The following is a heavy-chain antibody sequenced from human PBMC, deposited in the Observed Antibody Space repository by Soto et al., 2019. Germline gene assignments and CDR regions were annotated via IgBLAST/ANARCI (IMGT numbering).Heavy chain of an antibody. CDR1: GFTFSSYG. V-gene: IGHV3-33*01. CDR2: IWYDGSNK. D-gene: IGHD2-21*01. J-gene: IGHJ3*02. CDR3: ARERLIQSSVVPDAFDI. Sequence: PGGSLRLSCAASGFTFSSYGMHWVRQAPGKGLEWVAVIWYDGSNKYYADSVKGRFTISRDNSKNTLYLQMNSLRAEDTAVYYCARERLIQSSVVPDAFDIWGQGTMVTVSS.